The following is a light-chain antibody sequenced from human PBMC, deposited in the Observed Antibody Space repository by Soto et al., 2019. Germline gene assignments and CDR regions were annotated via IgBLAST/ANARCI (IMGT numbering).Light chain of an antibody. Sequence: QSALTQPASVSGSPGQSITISCTGTSSDVGGYRYVSCYQQHPGKAPKLIIYEVSNRPSGVSNRFSGYKTGNTASLTISGLQAEDEGDYYCSSYTINSTLYVFGTGTKVTVL. J-gene: IGLJ1*01. CDR3: SSYTINSTLYV. CDR1: SSDVGGYRY. V-gene: IGLV2-14*01. CDR2: EVS.